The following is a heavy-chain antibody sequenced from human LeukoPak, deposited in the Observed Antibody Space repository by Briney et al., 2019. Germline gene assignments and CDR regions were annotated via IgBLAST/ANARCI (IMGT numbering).Heavy chain of an antibody. J-gene: IGHJ4*02. V-gene: IGHV3-23*01. CDR1: GFTFSSYA. CDR3: AKDEEPYYYDSSGYYYAGD. D-gene: IGHD3-22*01. Sequence: PGGSLRLSCAASGFTFSSYAMSWVRQAPGKGLEWVSAISGSGGSTYYADSVKGRFTISRDNSKNTLYLQMNSLRAEDTAVYYCAKDEEPYYYDSSGYYYAGDWGQGTLVTVSS. CDR2: ISGSGGST.